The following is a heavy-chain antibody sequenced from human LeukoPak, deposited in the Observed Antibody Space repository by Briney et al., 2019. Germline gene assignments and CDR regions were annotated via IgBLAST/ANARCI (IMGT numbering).Heavy chain of an antibody. CDR1: GFTFSSYS. J-gene: IGHJ4*02. CDR3: ARDAGDYVWGSYRYRYFDY. Sequence: GGSLRLSCAASGFTFSSYSMNWVRQAPGKGLEWVSSISSSSSYIYYADSVKGRFTISRDNAKNSLYLQMNSLRAEDTAVYYCARDAGDYVWGSYRYRYFDYWGQGTLVTVSS. CDR2: ISSSSSYI. V-gene: IGHV3-21*01. D-gene: IGHD3-16*02.